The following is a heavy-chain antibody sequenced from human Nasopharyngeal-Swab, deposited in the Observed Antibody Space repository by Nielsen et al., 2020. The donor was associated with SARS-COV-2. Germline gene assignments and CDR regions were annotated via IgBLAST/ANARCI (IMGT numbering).Heavy chain of an antibody. D-gene: IGHD1-26*01. CDR3: ARDTLIVGANYYYYGLAA. CDR2: IKQDGSEK. V-gene: IGHV3-7*01. CDR1: GFSVSYNY. J-gene: IGHJ6*04. Sequence: GESLKISCEVSGFSVSYNYMSWVRQAPGKGLEWVANIKQDGSEKYYVDSVKGRFTISRDNAKNSLYLQMNSLRAEDTAVYYCARDTLIVGANYYYYGLAAWGKGPRVTFPP.